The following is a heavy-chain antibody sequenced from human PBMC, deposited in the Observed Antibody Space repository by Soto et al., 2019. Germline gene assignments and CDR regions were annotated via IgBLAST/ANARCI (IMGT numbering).Heavy chain of an antibody. CDR2: ISYDGSNK. V-gene: IGHV3-30*18. J-gene: IGHJ2*01. CDR3: AKDQDTMVRGVGYFDL. Sequence: QVQLVESGGGVVQPGRSLRLSCAASGFTFSSYGMHWVRQAPGKGLEWVAVISYDGSNKYYADSVKGRFTISRDNSKNTLYLQMNSLRAEDTAVYYCAKDQDTMVRGVGYFDLWGRGTRVTVSS. D-gene: IGHD3-10*01. CDR1: GFTFSSYG.